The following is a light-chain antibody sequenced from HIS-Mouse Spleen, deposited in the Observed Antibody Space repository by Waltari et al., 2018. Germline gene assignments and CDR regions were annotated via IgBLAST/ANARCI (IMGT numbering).Light chain of an antibody. Sequence: QSALTQPRSVSGSPGQSVTISCTGTSSDVGGYNYVSWYQQDPGKAPKLMIYDVSSRPSGVPDRCSGSKSGNTASLTISGRQAEDEADYYCCSYAGSYTVFGGGTKLTVL. CDR1: SSDVGGYNY. J-gene: IGLJ2*01. V-gene: IGLV2-11*01. CDR2: DVS. CDR3: CSYAGSYTV.